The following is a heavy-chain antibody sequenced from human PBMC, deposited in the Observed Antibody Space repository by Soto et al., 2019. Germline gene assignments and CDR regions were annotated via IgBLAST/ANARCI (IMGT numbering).Heavy chain of an antibody. CDR3: TRLRTDRDYSKGYYYYGMDV. D-gene: IGHD4-4*01. J-gene: IGHJ6*02. CDR1: GFTFSGSA. V-gene: IGHV3-73*01. Sequence: GGSLRLSCAASGFTFSGSAMHWVRQASGKGLEWVGRIRSKANSYATAYAASVKGRFTISRDDSKNTAYLQMNSLKTEDTAVYYCTRLRTDRDYSKGYYYYGMDVWGQGTTVTVSS. CDR2: IRSKANSYAT.